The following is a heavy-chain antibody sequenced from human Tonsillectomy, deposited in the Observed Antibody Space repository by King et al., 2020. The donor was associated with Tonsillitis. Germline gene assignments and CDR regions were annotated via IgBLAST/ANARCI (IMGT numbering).Heavy chain of an antibody. CDR1: GYTFTDYY. Sequence: VQLVQSGAEVKKPGASVKVSCTPSGYTFTDYYIHWVRQAPGQGLEWMGWIDPKSGGTKYAKRFQGRVTMTRDTSISTASRELNSLRSDDTALYYCARAGYYDSGTYFAYWYFDLWGRGTLVTVSS. CDR3: ARAGYYDSGTYFAYWYFDL. CDR2: IDPKSGGT. V-gene: IGHV1-2*02. D-gene: IGHD3-22*01. J-gene: IGHJ2*01.